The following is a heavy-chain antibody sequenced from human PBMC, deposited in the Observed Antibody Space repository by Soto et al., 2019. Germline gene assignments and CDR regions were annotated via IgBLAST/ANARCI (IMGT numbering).Heavy chain of an antibody. V-gene: IGHV3-74*01. Sequence: GGSLRLSCAASGFTFSSYWMHWVRQAPGKGLVWVSRINSDGSSTSYADSVKGRFTISRDNAKNTLYLQMNSLRAEDTAVYYCYQSPSSRFDHWVQATLFTVSS. CDR1: GFTFSSYW. J-gene: IGHJ4*02. D-gene: IGHD2-2*01. CDR2: INSDGSST. CDR3: YQSPSSRFDH.